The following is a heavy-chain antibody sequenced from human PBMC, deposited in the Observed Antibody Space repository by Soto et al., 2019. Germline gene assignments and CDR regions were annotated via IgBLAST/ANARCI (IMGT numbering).Heavy chain of an antibody. CDR3: AREVDY. V-gene: IGHV4-31*03. CDR2: IYDSGST. CDR1: GDSISRGGYF. Sequence: QVQLQESGPGLVKPSQTLSLTCTVSGDSISRGGYFWSWIRQHTEKGLEWIGYIYDSGSTNYNPSLQSRATISVDTSKNQFSLNLSSVTAADTAVYYCAREVDYWGQGTLVTVSS. J-gene: IGHJ4*02.